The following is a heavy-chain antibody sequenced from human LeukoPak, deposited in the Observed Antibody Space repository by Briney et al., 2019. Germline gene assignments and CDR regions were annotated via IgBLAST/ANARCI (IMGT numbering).Heavy chain of an antibody. CDR2: ISYDGRNK. J-gene: IGHJ4*02. CDR1: GFTFNNYG. Sequence: GGSLRLSCAASGFTFNNYGMHWVRQAPGKGLEWVAVISYDGRNKHYPDSVEGQFTISRDISTDTLWLQMDSLRTENTAVYYCAKGPLRGTAAAIDYWGQGTLVTVSS. CDR3: AKGPLRGTAAAIDY. D-gene: IGHD2-2*01. V-gene: IGHV3-30*18.